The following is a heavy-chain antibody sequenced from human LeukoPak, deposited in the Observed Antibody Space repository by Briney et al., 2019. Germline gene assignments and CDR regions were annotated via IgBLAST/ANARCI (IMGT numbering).Heavy chain of an antibody. D-gene: IGHD3-10*01. CDR3: ARVGGSESYYNFDY. J-gene: IGHJ4*02. CDR1: GYTFTSYA. V-gene: IGHV1-3*01. Sequence: ASVKVSCKASGYTFTSYAMHWVRQAPGQRLEWMGWINAGNGNTRYSQKFQGRVTITRDTSASTAYMELSSLRSEDTAVYYCARVGGSESYYNFDYWGQGTLVTVSS. CDR2: INAGNGNT.